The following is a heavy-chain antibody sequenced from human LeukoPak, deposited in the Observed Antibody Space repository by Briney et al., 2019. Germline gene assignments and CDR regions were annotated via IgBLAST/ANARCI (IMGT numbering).Heavy chain of an antibody. V-gene: IGHV4-39*01. CDR3: QSRYLEWLLEY. CDR1: GGSINSNNYY. CDR2: IYSSGSA. J-gene: IGHJ4*02. Sequence: SETLSLTCTVSGGSINSNNYYWGWIRQPPGKGLEWIGSIYSSGSAYYNPSLKSRVTIPVDTSKNQFSLRLSSVTAADTAVYYCQSRYLEWLLEYWGQGTLVTVSS. D-gene: IGHD3-3*01.